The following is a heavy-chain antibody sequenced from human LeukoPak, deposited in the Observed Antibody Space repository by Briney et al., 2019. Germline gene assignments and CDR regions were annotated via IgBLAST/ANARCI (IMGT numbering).Heavy chain of an antibody. V-gene: IGHV3-7*01. CDR3: ARDHTGYEYGSFTDHYQYMDV. J-gene: IGHJ6*03. Sequence: PGGSLRLSCAASGFTFNNYWMSWVRQAPGKGLEWVANIKPDGGEKYYADSVKGRFTISRDNVKNSMYLQMNSLRADDTAVYYCARDHTGYEYGSFTDHYQYMDVWGKGTTVTVSS. CDR1: GFTFNNYW. CDR2: IKPDGGEK. D-gene: IGHD5-12*01.